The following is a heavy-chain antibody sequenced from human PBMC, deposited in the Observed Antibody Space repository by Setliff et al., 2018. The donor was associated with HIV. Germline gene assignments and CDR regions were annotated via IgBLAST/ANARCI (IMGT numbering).Heavy chain of an antibody. J-gene: IGHJ5*02. CDR1: GFTLRRYW. CDR2: ISSSSSYI. CDR3: ARSELWFGESPLFGGWFDP. D-gene: IGHD3-10*01. V-gene: IGHV3-21*01. Sequence: GSLRLSCAASGFTLRRYWLNWVRQAPGKGLEWVSSISSSSSYIYYADSVKGRFTISRDNAKNSLYLQMNTLRAEDTAVYYCARSELWFGESPLFGGWFDPWGQGTLVTVSS.